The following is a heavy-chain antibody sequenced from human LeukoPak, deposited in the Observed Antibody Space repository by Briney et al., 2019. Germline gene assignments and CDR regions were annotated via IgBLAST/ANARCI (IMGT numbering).Heavy chain of an antibody. V-gene: IGHV3-30*04. D-gene: IGHD4-17*01. CDR2: ISYDGSNK. J-gene: IGHJ4*02. CDR1: GFTFSSYA. CDR3: ARDFEVTTMTTSRFDY. Sequence: GRSLRLSCAASGFTFSSYAMHWVRQAPGKGLEWVAVISYDGSNKYYADSMKGRFTISRDNSKNTLYPQMNSLRAEDTAVYYCARDFEVTTMTTSRFDYWGQGTPDTVSS.